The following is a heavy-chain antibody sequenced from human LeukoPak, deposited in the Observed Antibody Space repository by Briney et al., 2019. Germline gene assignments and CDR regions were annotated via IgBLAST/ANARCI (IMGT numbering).Heavy chain of an antibody. Sequence: SETLSLTCAVYGGSFSGYYWSWIRQPPGKGLERIGEINHSGSTNYNPSLKSRVTISVDTSKNQFSLKLSSVTAADTAVYYCARSTWYYDFWSGHPRWFDPWGQGTLVTVSS. CDR3: ARSTWYYDFWSGHPRWFDP. J-gene: IGHJ5*02. CDR2: INHSGST. D-gene: IGHD3-3*01. CDR1: GGSFSGYY. V-gene: IGHV4-34*01.